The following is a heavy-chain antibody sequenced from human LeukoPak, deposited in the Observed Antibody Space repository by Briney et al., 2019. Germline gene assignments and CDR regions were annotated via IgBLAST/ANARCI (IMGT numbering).Heavy chain of an antibody. J-gene: IGHJ3*02. Sequence: SQTLSLTCAVSGGSISSGTYSWSWIRQPPGKGLEWIGYIYYSGTTYYNPSLKSRVTISVDTSKNQFSLKLSSLTAADTAVYFCARDGRYYYAFDIWGQGTMVTVSS. D-gene: IGHD1-26*01. CDR2: IYYSGTT. CDR3: ARDGRYYYAFDI. CDR1: GGSISSGTYS. V-gene: IGHV4-30-4*07.